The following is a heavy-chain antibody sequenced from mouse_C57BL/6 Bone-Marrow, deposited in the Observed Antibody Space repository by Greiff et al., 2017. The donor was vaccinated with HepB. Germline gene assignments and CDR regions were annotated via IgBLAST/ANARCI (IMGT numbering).Heavy chain of an antibody. CDR2: ISNGGGST. Sequence: EVQRVESGGGLVQPGGSLKLSCAASGFTFSDYYMYWVRQTPEKRLEWVAYISNGGGSTYYPDTVKGRFTISRDNAKNTLYLQMSRLKSEDTAMYYCARQGYGNDYAMDYWGQGTSVTVSS. V-gene: IGHV5-12*01. CDR1: GFTFSDYY. D-gene: IGHD2-10*02. J-gene: IGHJ4*01. CDR3: ARQGYGNDYAMDY.